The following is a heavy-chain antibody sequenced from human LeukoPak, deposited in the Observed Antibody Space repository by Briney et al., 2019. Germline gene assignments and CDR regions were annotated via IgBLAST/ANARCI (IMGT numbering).Heavy chain of an antibody. V-gene: IGHV1-69*06. Sequence: SVKVSCKASGGTFSSYAVSWVRPTPGQGLEWLGGIIPVFGTTTYAQKFQAEVTMTADKSTNTAYLEISSLTSDDTAVYYCARCSPGDSSNFYAVLQYWGQGTQVTVST. CDR3: ARCSPGDSSNFYAVLQY. D-gene: IGHD3-22*01. CDR1: GGTFSSYA. J-gene: IGHJ4*02. CDR2: IIPVFGTT.